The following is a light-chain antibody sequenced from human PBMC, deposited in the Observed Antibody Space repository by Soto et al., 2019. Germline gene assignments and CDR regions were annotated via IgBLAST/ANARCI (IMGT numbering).Light chain of an antibody. CDR2: DAS. Sequence: DIQMTQSPSTLSASVGDRVTITCRASQSISSWLAWYQQKPGKAPKLLIYDASSLESGVPSRFSGSGSGTEFTLTISRLSRDDFATYYCQQYNSYQTFGQGTKVEIK. V-gene: IGKV1-5*01. CDR1: QSISSW. J-gene: IGKJ1*01. CDR3: QQYNSYQT.